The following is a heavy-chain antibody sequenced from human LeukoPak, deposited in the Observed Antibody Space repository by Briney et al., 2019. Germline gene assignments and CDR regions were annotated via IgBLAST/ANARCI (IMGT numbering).Heavy chain of an antibody. CDR2: IIPIFGTA. CDR1: GGTFSSYA. J-gene: IGHJ4*02. Sequence: SVKVSCKASGGTFSSYAISWVRQPPGQGLEWMGRIIPIFGTANYEQKFQGRVTITTDESTSTAYMELSSLRSEDTAVYYCARSSPYGDYLFDYWGQGTLVTVSS. V-gene: IGHV1-69*05. D-gene: IGHD4-17*01. CDR3: ARSSPYGDYLFDY.